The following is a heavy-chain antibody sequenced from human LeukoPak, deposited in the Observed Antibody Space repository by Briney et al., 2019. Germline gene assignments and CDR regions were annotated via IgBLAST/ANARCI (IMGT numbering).Heavy chain of an antibody. CDR2: IRYDGSNT. D-gene: IGHD1-26*01. CDR3: ARSAQSGSYYYYYYMDV. V-gene: IGHV3-30*02. J-gene: IGHJ6*03. Sequence: GGSLRLSCAASGFIFSSYGMHWVRQAPGKGLEWVAFIRYDGSNTYYADSVKGRFTISRDNSKNTLYLQMNSLRGEDTAVYYCARSAQSGSYYYYYYMDVWGKGTTVTISS. CDR1: GFIFSSYG.